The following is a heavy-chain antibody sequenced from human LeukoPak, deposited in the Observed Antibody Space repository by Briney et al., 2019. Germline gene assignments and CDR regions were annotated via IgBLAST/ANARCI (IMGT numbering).Heavy chain of an antibody. Sequence: PGGSLRLSCVASGFTFSTYSMNWVRRAPGKGLEWISVIYPSGDKTYYANSVKGRFTISRDNAKNSLFLQMNSLTVEDTAVYYCARAIRGSAVDTGDRWGQGTLVTVSS. J-gene: IGHJ4*02. V-gene: IGHV3-21*01. D-gene: IGHD3-10*01. CDR1: GFTFSTYS. CDR3: ARAIRGSAVDTGDR. CDR2: IYPSGDKT.